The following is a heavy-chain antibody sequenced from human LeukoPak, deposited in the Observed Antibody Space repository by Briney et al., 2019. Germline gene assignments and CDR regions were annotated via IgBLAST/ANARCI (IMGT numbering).Heavy chain of an antibody. V-gene: IGHV3-30*04. D-gene: IGHD1-1*01. Sequence: GGSLRLSCAASGFTFSSYAMHWVRQAPGKGLEWVAVISYDGSNKYYADSVKGRFTISRDNSRSTLSLQMDSLRADDTATYYCVTDRQIKVPLEFWGKGTLVTVSS. CDR3: VTDRQIKVPLEF. J-gene: IGHJ4*02. CDR2: ISYDGSNK. CDR1: GFTFSSYA.